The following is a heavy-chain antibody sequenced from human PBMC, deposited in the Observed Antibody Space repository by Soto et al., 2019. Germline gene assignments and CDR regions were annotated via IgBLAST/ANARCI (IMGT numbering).Heavy chain of an antibody. D-gene: IGHD3-3*01. V-gene: IGHV4-39*01. J-gene: IGHJ4*02. CDR3: ARQWSGTLYYFDY. Sequence: SETLSLTCTVSGGSISSSSYYWGWIRQPPGKGLEWIGSIYYSGSTYYNPSLKSRVTISVDTSKNQFSLKLSSVTAADTAVYYCARQWSGTLYYFDYWGQGTLVTVSS. CDR2: IYYSGST. CDR1: GGSISSSSYY.